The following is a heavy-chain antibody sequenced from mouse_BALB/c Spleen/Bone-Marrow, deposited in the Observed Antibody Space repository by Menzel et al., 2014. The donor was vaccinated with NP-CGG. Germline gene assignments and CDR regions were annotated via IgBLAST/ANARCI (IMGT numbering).Heavy chain of an antibody. Sequence: DVHLVESGPELVKPGASVKISCKASGYSFTGYYMHWVKQSHGNSLDWIGYIYPYNGVSSYNQKFKGKATLTVDKSSSTAYMELRSLTSDDSAVNYCESRGEYFDVWGAGTTVTVSS. V-gene: IGHV1-31*01. CDR3: ESRGEYFDV. CDR2: IYPYNGVS. J-gene: IGHJ1*01. CDR1: GYSFTGYY.